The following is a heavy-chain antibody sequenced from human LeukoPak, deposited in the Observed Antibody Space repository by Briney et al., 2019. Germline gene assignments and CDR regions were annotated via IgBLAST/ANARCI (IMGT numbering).Heavy chain of an antibody. D-gene: IGHD5-18*01. CDR1: GFTFSDYY. CDR3: ARDENRDSYGFDY. Sequence: GGSLRLSCAASGFTFSDYYMSWIRQAPGKGLEWVTYISSSGSTIYYADSVKGRFTISRDNAKNSLYLQMNSLRAEDTAVYYCARDENRDSYGFDYWGQGTLVTVSS. V-gene: IGHV3-11*01. J-gene: IGHJ4*02. CDR2: ISSSGSTI.